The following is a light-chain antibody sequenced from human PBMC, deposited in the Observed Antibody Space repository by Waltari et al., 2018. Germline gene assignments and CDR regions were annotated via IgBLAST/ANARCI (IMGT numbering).Light chain of an antibody. CDR3: QQRKDWPPIT. J-gene: IGKJ5*01. CDR1: QTVSTF. V-gene: IGKV3-11*01. CDR2: EAS. Sequence: EIVLTQSPATLSLSPGERATLSCRASQTVSTFLAWYQQKPGQAPRLLIYEASNRTAGIPARFSGSGSGTEFTLTISSLEPEDSAVYYFQQRKDWPPITFGQGTRLEIK.